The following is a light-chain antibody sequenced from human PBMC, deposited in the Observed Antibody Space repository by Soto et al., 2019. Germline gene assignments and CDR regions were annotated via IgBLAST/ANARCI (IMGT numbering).Light chain of an antibody. CDR3: QQYGTSPYT. CDR2: GAS. Sequence: ETVLTQSPGTLSLSPGERATLSCRASQSVRNNYLAWYQQKPGQAPRLLIYGASGRATGTPDRFSGSGSGTDFTLTISRLEPEDFAGDYCQQYGTSPYTFGQGTKLEI. CDR1: QSVRNNY. V-gene: IGKV3-20*01. J-gene: IGKJ2*01.